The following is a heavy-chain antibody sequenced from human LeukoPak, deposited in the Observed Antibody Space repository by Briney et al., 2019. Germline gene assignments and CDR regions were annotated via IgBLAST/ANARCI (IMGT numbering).Heavy chain of an antibody. Sequence: GGSLRLSCAASGFTLSSYAISWVRQAPGKGLEWVSAISDTGNTYHADSVKGRFTISRDSSKNTLFLQMNRLRPEDAAVYYCAKAPVTTCRGAFCYPFDYWGLGTLVTVSS. CDR3: AKAPVTTCRGAFCYPFDY. CDR2: ISDTGNT. CDR1: GFTLSSYA. J-gene: IGHJ4*02. D-gene: IGHD2-15*01. V-gene: IGHV3-23*01.